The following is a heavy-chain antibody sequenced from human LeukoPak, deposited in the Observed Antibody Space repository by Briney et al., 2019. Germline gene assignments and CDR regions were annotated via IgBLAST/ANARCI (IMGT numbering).Heavy chain of an antibody. CDR3: ARDDGHSGYDLHATPFDY. V-gene: IGHV1-18*01. J-gene: IGHJ4*02. Sequence: ASVKVSCKASGYTFNSYGISWVRQAPGQGLEWMGWISAYNGNTSYAQKLQGRVTMTTDTSTSTAYMELRSLRSDDTAVYYCARDDGHSGYDLHATPFDYWGQGTLVTVSS. CDR2: ISAYNGNT. D-gene: IGHD5-12*01. CDR1: GYTFNSYG.